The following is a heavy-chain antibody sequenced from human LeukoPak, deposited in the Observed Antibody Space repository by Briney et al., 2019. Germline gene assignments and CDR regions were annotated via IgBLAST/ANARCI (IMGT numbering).Heavy chain of an antibody. Sequence: GGSLRLPCAASGFTFSSYAMHWVRQAPGKGLEWVAVISYDGSNKYYADSVKGRFTISRDNSKNTLYLQMNSLRAEDTAVYYCARAPWYCSGGSCYKYYYYGMDVWGQGTTVTVSS. CDR2: ISYDGSNK. V-gene: IGHV3-30-3*01. J-gene: IGHJ6*02. CDR1: GFTFSSYA. CDR3: ARAPWYCSGGSCYKYYYYGMDV. D-gene: IGHD2-15*01.